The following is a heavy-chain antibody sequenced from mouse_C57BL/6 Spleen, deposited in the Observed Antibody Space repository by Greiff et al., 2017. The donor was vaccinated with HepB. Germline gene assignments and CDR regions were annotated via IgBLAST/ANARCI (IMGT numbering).Heavy chain of an antibody. V-gene: IGHV14-1*01. Sequence: VQLQQSGAELVRPGASVKLSCTASGFNIKDYYMHWVKQRPEQGLEWIGRIDPEDGDTEYAPKFQGKATMTADTSSNTAYLQLSSLTSEDTAVYYCTKGMTTARVAYWGQGTLVTVSA. J-gene: IGHJ3*01. CDR2: IDPEDGDT. D-gene: IGHD1-2*01. CDR3: TKGMTTARVAY. CDR1: GFNIKDYY.